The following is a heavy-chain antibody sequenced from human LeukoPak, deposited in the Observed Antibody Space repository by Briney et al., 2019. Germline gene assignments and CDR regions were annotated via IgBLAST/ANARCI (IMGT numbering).Heavy chain of an antibody. CDR2: LNSDGSTT. D-gene: IGHD5/OR15-5a*01. CDR3: ARSLYSFSSDFDF. J-gene: IGHJ4*02. Sequence: GGSLRISCATSGFTFTRYWMHWVRQAPGKGLVWVSRLNSDGSTTNYADSVKGRFTISRDNAKNTVYLQMNSLRAEDTAVYYCARSLYSFSSDFDFWGQGTLVTVSS. V-gene: IGHV3-74*01. CDR1: GFTFTRYW.